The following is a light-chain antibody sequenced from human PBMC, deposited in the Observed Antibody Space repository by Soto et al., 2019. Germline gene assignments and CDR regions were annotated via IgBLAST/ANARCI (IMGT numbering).Light chain of an antibody. CDR2: DXS. J-gene: IGKJ2*01. CDR3: QHYNSYFWP. V-gene: IGKV1-5*01. Sequence: IEMTQSPCTLSASLGDRVTITXRASRSISVGFAWYQQQQGXAPNXXXADXSSLDTGCPSRLSGSGSATDFTRTISSLQPADFVSYYCQHYNSYFWPFGHGTKVDIK. CDR1: RSISVG.